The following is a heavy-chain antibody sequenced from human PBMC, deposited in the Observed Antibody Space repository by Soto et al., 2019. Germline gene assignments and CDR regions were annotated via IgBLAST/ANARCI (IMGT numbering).Heavy chain of an antibody. J-gene: IGHJ4*02. CDR2: VSHDGRNT. Sequence: VQLVESGGGVVQPGRSLRLSCAASGFTFSDYAMHWVRQAPGKGLEWVAVVSHDGRNTHYADSVKGRFTISRDSPKNTVSLEMTSLRAEETAVYYCAKGGRQWLVTSDFKYWGQGALVTVSS. V-gene: IGHV3-30*18. CDR3: AKGGRQWLVTSDFKY. D-gene: IGHD6-19*01. CDR1: GFTFSDYA.